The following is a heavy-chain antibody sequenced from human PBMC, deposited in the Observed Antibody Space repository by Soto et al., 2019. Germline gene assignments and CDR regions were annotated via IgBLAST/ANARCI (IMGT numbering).Heavy chain of an antibody. CDR1: GFTFSRYE. Sequence: GGSLRLSCAASGFTFSRYEMNWVRQAPGKGLEWVSYISSSGSTIYYADSVKGRFTISRDNAKNSLYLQMNSLRAEDTAVYYCARAGYDFWSGYFDYWGQGTLVTVSS. CDR3: ARAGYDFWSGYFDY. J-gene: IGHJ4*02. D-gene: IGHD3-3*01. CDR2: ISSSGSTI. V-gene: IGHV3-48*03.